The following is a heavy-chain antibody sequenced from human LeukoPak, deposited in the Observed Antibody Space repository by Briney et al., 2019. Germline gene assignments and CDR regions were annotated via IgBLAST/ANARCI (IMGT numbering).Heavy chain of an antibody. V-gene: IGHV3-30*03. CDR1: GFTFSSYG. CDR2: ISYDGSNK. J-gene: IGHJ4*02. Sequence: GRSLRLSCAASGFTFSSYGMHWVCQAPGKGLEWVAVISYDGSNKYYADSVKGRFTISRDNSKNTLYLQMNSLRAEDTAVYYCARDYGDYVAAFDYWGQGTLVTVSS. D-gene: IGHD4-17*01. CDR3: ARDYGDYVAAFDY.